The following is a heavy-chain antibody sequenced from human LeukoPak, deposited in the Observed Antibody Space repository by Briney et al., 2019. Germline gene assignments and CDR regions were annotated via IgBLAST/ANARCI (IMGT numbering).Heavy chain of an antibody. CDR1: GFTFYMYA. V-gene: IGHV3-23*01. J-gene: IGHJ5*01. D-gene: IGHD3-22*01. Sequence: PGGSLRPSCQASGFTFYMYAMSWVRQAPGKGLEWVASMCGTAGCTFYPDSVKGRFTISRDNSKNVLYLRMNSLTAEDTAIYYCAKDRPNFHENSGHYYRRDGDSWGQGTLVTVSS. CDR3: AKDRPNFHENSGHYYRRDGDS. CDR2: MCGTAGCT.